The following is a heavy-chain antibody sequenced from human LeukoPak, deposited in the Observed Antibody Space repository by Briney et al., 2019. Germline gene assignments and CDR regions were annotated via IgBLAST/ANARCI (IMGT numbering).Heavy chain of an antibody. D-gene: IGHD6-13*01. CDR2: INHSGST. CDR3: ARLSSSWYKYYFDY. CDR1: GGSFSGYY. Sequence: SETLSFTCAVYGGSFSGYYWSWIRQPPGKGLEWIGEINHSGSTNYNPSLKSRATISVDTSKNQFSLKLSSVTAADTAVYYCARLSSSWYKYYFDYWGQGTLVTVSS. V-gene: IGHV4-34*01. J-gene: IGHJ4*02.